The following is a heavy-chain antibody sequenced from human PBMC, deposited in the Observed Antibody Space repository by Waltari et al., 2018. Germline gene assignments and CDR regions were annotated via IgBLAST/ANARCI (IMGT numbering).Heavy chain of an antibody. Sequence: QVQLQESGPGLVKPSETLSLTCTVSGGSISSYYWSWIRQPPGRGLEWIGYIYYSGSTNYNPSLKSRVTISVDTSKNQFSLKLSSVTAADTAVYYCARGGRRGIAARPSGWFDPWGQGTLVTVSS. CDR3: ARGGRRGIAARPSGWFDP. J-gene: IGHJ5*02. CDR2: IYYSGST. D-gene: IGHD6-6*01. V-gene: IGHV4-59*01. CDR1: GGSISSYY.